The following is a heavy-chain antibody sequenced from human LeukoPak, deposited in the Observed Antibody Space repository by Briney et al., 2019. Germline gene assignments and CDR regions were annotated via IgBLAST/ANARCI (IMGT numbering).Heavy chain of an antibody. Sequence: ASVKVSCKASGYTFTGYYMHWVRQAPGQGLKWMGRINPNSGGTNYAQKFQGRVTMTRDTSISTAYMELSRLRSDDTAVYYCARVRITIFGVVTALDYWGQGTLVTVSS. CDR1: GYTFTGYY. J-gene: IGHJ4*02. V-gene: IGHV1-2*06. CDR2: INPNSGGT. CDR3: ARVRITIFGVVTALDY. D-gene: IGHD3-3*01.